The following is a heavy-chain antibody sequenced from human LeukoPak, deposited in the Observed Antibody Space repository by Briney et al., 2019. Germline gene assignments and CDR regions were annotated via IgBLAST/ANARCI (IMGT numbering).Heavy chain of an antibody. J-gene: IGHJ5*01. CDR1: GVGFINHG. CDR2: IWHDGSNE. V-gene: IGHV3-33*01. D-gene: IGHD5-12*01. CDR3: ARGRYSGYDYVLDS. Sequence: GASLTLSCKGSGVGFINHGIHWVRQAPGKGPEWLATIWHDGSNEEYGDSVKGRVTISRDNSKSTLYLRIASLRDEDTAVYFCARGRYSGYDYVLDSWGQGTLVTVSS.